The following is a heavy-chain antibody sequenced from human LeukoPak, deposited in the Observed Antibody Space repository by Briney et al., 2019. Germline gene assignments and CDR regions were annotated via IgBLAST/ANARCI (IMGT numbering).Heavy chain of an antibody. J-gene: IGHJ1*01. CDR3: ARDGGGSGSYYKEYFQH. V-gene: IGHV3-30*04. Sequence: PGRSLRLSCAASGFTFSNYAIHWVRQAPGKGLEWVAFISSIGTNKYYADSVKGRFTISRDNSKNTLYLQMNSLRAEDTAVYYCARDGGGSGSYYKEYFQHWGQGTLVTVSS. CDR2: ISSIGTNK. D-gene: IGHD3-10*01. CDR1: GFTFSNYA.